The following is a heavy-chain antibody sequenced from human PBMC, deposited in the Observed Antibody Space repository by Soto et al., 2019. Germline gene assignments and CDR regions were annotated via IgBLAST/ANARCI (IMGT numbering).Heavy chain of an antibody. J-gene: IGHJ5*02. V-gene: IGHV4-34*01. CDR1: GGSFSGYY. D-gene: IGHD2-15*01. CDR2: INHSGRT. Sequence: QVQLQQWGAGLLKPSETLSLTCAVYGGSFSGYYWSWIRQPPGKGLEWIGEINHSGRTNYNPSLKRRVPISVATSKTQFSLKLSSVTAADTAVYYCARGGYCSGGSCYRWFDPWGQGTLVTVSS. CDR3: ARGGYCSGGSCYRWFDP.